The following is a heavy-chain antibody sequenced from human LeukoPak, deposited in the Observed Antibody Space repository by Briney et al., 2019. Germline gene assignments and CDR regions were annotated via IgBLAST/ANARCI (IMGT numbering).Heavy chain of an antibody. CDR1: GFTFSSYA. J-gene: IGHJ4*02. Sequence: GGSLRLSCAASGFTFSSYAMSWARQAPGKGLEWVSAISGSGGSTYYADSVKGRFTISRDNSKNTLYLQMNSLRAEDTAVYYCAKDNLYYYDSSGSPSDYWGQGTLVTVSS. CDR3: AKDNLYYYDSSGSPSDY. D-gene: IGHD3-22*01. CDR2: ISGSGGST. V-gene: IGHV3-23*01.